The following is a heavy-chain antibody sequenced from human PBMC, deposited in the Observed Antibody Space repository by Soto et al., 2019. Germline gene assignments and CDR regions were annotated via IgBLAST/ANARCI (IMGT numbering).Heavy chain of an antibody. V-gene: IGHV3-11*03. J-gene: IGHJ3*02. D-gene: IGHD5-18*01. CDR3: ASVDTAVDDAFDI. CDR2: ISSSSSYT. Sequence: GGSLRLSCAASGFTFSDYYMSWIRQAPGKGLEWVLYISSSSSYTNYADSVKGRFTISRDNAKNSLYLQMNSLRAEDTAVYYCASVDTAVDDAFDIWGQGTMVTVSS. CDR1: GFTFSDYY.